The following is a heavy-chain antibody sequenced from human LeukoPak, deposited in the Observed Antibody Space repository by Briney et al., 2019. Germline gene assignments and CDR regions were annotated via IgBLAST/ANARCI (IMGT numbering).Heavy chain of an antibody. CDR2: VSGGGGTT. V-gene: IGHV3-23*01. Sequence: PGGSLRLSCTASGFSFNSYAMTWVRQASGKGLEWVSTVSGGGGTTYYADSVKGRFTISRDNSKNTLYLQMNGLRAEDTAVYYCAKDWGYCSSTSCYRPVWFDPWGQGTLVTVSS. D-gene: IGHD2-2*02. CDR1: GFSFNSYA. CDR3: AKDWGYCSSTSCYRPVWFDP. J-gene: IGHJ5*02.